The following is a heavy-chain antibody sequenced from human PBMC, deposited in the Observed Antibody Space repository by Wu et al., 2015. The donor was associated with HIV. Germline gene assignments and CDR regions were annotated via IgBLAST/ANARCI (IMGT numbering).Heavy chain of an antibody. D-gene: IGHD3-16*02. CDR1: GGTFSSYA. Sequence: QVQLVQSGAEVKKPGSSVKVSCKASGGTFSSYAISWVRQAPGQGLEWMGRIIPIFGTANYAQKFQGRVTITADESTSTAYMELSSLRSDDTAVYYCARATDYVWGSYRHLSNYYYYGMDVWGQGTTGHRLL. J-gene: IGHJ6*02. CDR2: IIPIFGTA. CDR3: ARATDYVWGSYRHLSNYYYYGMDV. V-gene: IGHV1-69*13.